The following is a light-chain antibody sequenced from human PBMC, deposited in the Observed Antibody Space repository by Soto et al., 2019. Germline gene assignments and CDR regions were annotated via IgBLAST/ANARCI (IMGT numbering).Light chain of an antibody. J-gene: IGKJ1*01. V-gene: IGKV1-5*01. CDR2: DAS. Sequence: DIQMTQSPSTLSASFGDRVTITCGASQSISSWLAWYQQKPVKAPKLLIYDASSLESGVPSRFSGSGSGKEFTLNISSLQPDDFATYYCQQYNSYPPEKTFGQGTKVDIK. CDR1: QSISSW. CDR3: QQYNSYPPEKT.